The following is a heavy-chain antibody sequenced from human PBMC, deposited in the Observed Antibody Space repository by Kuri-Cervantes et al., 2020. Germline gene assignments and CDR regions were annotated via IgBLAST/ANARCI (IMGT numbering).Heavy chain of an antibody. V-gene: IGHV4-34*01. J-gene: IGHJ4*02. D-gene: IGHD6-13*01. CDR3: ARAGYSSSWSLDY. CDR2: INHSGST. CDR1: GGSISSYY. Sequence: SETLSLTCTVSGGSISSYYWSWIRQPPGKGLEWIGEINHSGSTNYNPSLKSRVTISVDTSKNQFSLKLSSVTAADTAVYYCARAGYSSSWSLDYWGQGTLVTVSS.